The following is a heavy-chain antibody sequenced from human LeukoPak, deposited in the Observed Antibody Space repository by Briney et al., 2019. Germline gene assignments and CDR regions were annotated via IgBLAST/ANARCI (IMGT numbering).Heavy chain of an antibody. J-gene: IGHJ4*02. Sequence: ASVKVSCKASGYTFTGYYLHWVRQAPGQGLEWMGWINPNSGGTNYAQKFQGRVIMTRETSISTVHMELSRLRSDDTAVYFCAREKMVGAPKLLDYWGQGTLVTVSS. V-gene: IGHV1-2*02. CDR1: GYTFTGYY. CDR3: AREKMVGAPKLLDY. D-gene: IGHD1-26*01. CDR2: INPNSGGT.